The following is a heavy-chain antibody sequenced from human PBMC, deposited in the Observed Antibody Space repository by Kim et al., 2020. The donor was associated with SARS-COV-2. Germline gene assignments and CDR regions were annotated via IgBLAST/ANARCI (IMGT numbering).Heavy chain of an antibody. V-gene: IGHV4-59*01. CDR2: IYYTAST. J-gene: IGHJ3*02. D-gene: IGHD3-22*01. CDR3: ASSYYGSSGSWSGAFDI. Sequence: SETLSLTCTVSGVSISSYYWSWIRQPPGKGLEWLGYIYYTASTNYNPSLKSRVTISVDTSQNQFSLQLNSVTAADTAVYYCASSYYGSSGSWSGAFDIW. CDR1: GVSISSYY.